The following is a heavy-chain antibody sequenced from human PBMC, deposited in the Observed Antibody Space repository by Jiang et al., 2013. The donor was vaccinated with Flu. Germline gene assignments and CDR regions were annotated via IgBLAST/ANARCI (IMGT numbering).Heavy chain of an antibody. CDR3: AREGGLVLGYYYYGMDV. J-gene: IGHJ6*02. CDR1: GYTFTSYG. V-gene: IGHV1-18*01. D-gene: IGHD2-8*02. Sequence: VKVSCKASGYTFTSYGISWVRQAPGQGLEWMGWISAYNGNTNYAQKLQGRVTMTTDTSTSTAYMELRSLRSDDTAVYYCAREGGLVLGYYYYGMDVWGQGTTVTVSS. CDR2: ISAYNGNT.